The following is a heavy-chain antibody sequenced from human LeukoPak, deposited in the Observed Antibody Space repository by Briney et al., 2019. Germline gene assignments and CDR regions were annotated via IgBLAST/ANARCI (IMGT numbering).Heavy chain of an antibody. D-gene: IGHD2-2*01. Sequence: GASVKVSCKTSGYTFTSYGINWVRQAPGQGLEYVGWISAYNGNTNYARKLLGRVTMTTDTSTSTAYMELRSLRSDDTAVYYCAREYQVQRDGYYYYYMDVWGKGTTVTVSS. CDR2: ISAYNGNT. CDR1: GYTFTSYG. CDR3: AREYQVQRDGYYYYYMDV. J-gene: IGHJ6*03. V-gene: IGHV1-18*01.